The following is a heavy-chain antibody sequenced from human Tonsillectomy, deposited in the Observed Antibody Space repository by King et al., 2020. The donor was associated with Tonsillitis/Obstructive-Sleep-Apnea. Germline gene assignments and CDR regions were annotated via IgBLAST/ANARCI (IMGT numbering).Heavy chain of an antibody. CDR1: GDSVSSNSAA. CDR2: TYYRSKWYN. V-gene: IGHV6-1*01. CDR3: ARDYDSYDSSGYYHTWFDP. D-gene: IGHD3-22*01. Sequence: VQLQQSGPGLVKPSQTLSLTCALSGDSVSSNSAAWNWIRQSPSRGLEWLGRTYYRSKWYNDYAVSVKSRITINPDTSKNQFSLQLNSVTPEDTAVYYCARDYDSYDSSGYYHTWFDPWGQGTLVTVSS. J-gene: IGHJ5*02.